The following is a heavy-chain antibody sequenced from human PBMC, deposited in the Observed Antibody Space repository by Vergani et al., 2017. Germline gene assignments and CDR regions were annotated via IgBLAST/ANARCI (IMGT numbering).Heavy chain of an antibody. Sequence: QVQLQESGPGLVKPSQTLSLTCTVSGGSISSGDYYWSWIRQPPGKGLDWIGYIYYSGSTYYNPSLKSRVTISVDTSKNQFSLKLGSVTAANTAVYYCARANGRSSSWLWLDVRGQGTTVTVSS. V-gene: IGHV4-30-4*08. CDR2: IYYSGST. CDR3: ARANGRSSSWLWLDV. CDR1: GGSISSGDYY. D-gene: IGHD6-13*01. J-gene: IGHJ6*02.